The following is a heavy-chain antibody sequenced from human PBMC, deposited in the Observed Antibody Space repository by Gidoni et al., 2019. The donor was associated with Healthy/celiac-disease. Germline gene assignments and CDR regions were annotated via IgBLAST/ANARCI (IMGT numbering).Heavy chain of an antibody. CDR3: AREFGYSSISEGDYYYGMDV. J-gene: IGHJ6*02. Sequence: QVQLQESGPGLVKPSETLSLTCTVPGGPISSYYWSWIRQPPGKGLELIGYIYSSGSTNYNPPLKSRVTISVDTSKNQFSLKLSSVTAADTAVYYCAREFGYSSISEGDYYYGMDVWGQGTTVTVSS. CDR1: GGPISSYY. V-gene: IGHV4-59*01. CDR2: IYSSGST. D-gene: IGHD6-13*01.